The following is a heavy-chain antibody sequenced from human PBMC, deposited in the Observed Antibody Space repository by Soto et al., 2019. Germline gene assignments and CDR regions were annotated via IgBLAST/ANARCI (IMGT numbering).Heavy chain of an antibody. J-gene: IGHJ5*02. CDR3: VAGGVYSWHT. CDR2: IYLSGST. V-gene: IGHV4-30-2*01. CDR1: GGSISSGGYS. Sequence: SETLSLTCAVSGGSISSGGYSWSWIRQPPGKGLEWIGYIYLSGSTYYNPSLKSRSTISVDRSKNQFSLKLSSVTAADTAVYYCVAGGVYSWHTWGQGTLVTVSS. D-gene: IGHD2-15*01.